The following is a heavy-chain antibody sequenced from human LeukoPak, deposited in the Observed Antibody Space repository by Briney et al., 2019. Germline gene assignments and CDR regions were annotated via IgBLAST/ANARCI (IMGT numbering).Heavy chain of an antibody. CDR2: INAYNGDT. D-gene: IGHD1-26*01. J-gene: IGHJ6*01. CDR1: GYTFTSSG. CDR3: ARDFPPVGATTVFTYYYYGMDV. Sequence: ASVKESLMASGYTFTSSGISWVRQAPGQGLEWMGWINAYNGDTNYAQKLQGRVTMTTDTSTSTAYMELRSLRSDYTAVYYCARDFPPVGATTVFTYYYYGMDVWGQRNTVTVSS. V-gene: IGHV1-18*01.